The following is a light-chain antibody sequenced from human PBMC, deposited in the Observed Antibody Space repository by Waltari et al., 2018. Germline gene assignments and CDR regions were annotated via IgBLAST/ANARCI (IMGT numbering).Light chain of an antibody. CDR2: LGS. CDR1: QSLLHSNGYNY. Sequence: DIVMTQSPLSLPVTPGEPASISCRSSQSLLHSNGYNYLDWYLQKPGQSPQLLIYLGSNRASGVPDRFSGSGSGTDFTLKISRVEAEDVGVHYCMQALLTWTFGQGTKVEIK. CDR3: MQALLTWT. V-gene: IGKV2-28*01. J-gene: IGKJ1*01.